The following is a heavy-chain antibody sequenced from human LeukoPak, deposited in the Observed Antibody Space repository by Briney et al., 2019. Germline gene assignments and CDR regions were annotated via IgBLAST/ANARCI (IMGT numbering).Heavy chain of an antibody. J-gene: IGHJ4*02. CDR2: ISYDGSNK. CDR3: ASGQDPNSVHTTIDY. D-gene: IGHD5/OR15-5a*01. V-gene: IGHV3-30-3*01. Sequence: PGGSLRLSCAASGFTFSSYAVHWVRQAPGKGLEWVAVISYDGSNKYYADSVKGRFTISRDNSKNTLYLQMNSLRAEDTAVYYCASGQDPNSVHTTIDYWGQGTLATVSS. CDR1: GFTFSSYA.